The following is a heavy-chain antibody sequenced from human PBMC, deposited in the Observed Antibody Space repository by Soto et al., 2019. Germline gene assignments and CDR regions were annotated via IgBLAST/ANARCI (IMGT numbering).Heavy chain of an antibody. V-gene: IGHV1-18*01. Sequence: ASVKVSCKASGYTFTSYGISWVRQAPGQGLEWMGWISAYNGNTNYAQKLQGRVTMTTDTSTSTAYMELRSLRSDDTAVYYCARDWNCSGGSCYLASWPWGQGTLVTVSS. D-gene: IGHD2-15*01. J-gene: IGHJ5*02. CDR1: GYTFTSYG. CDR2: ISAYNGNT. CDR3: ARDWNCSGGSCYLASWP.